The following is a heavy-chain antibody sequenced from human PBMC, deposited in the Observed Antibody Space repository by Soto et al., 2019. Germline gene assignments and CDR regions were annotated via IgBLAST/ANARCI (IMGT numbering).Heavy chain of an antibody. V-gene: IGHV3-15*01. CDR2: IKSKTDGGTT. Sequence: PVGSLRLSCAVSGFTFSNAWMSWVRQAPGKGLEWVGRIKSKTDGGTTDYAAPVKGRFTISRDDSKNTLHLQMNSLKTEDTAVYYCTTLYYDFCSGYHDYWGQGTLVTVSS. D-gene: IGHD3-3*01. CDR1: GFTFSNAW. CDR3: TTLYYDFCSGYHDY. J-gene: IGHJ4*02.